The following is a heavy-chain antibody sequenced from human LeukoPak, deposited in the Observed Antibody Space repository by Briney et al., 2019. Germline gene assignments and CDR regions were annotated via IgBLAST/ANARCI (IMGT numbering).Heavy chain of an antibody. V-gene: IGHV4-39*01. J-gene: IGHJ2*01. Sequence: SETLSLTCSVSGDSISSSNYYWGWIRQSPGTGLEWIGIIYYSGTTYYNPSLKGRVTISVDTSKNQFSLNLSSVTAADTAVYYCARQVGVGRWCFDLWGRGTLVTVSS. CDR1: GDSISSSNYY. CDR3: ARQVGVGRWCFDL. D-gene: IGHD1-26*01. CDR2: IYYSGTT.